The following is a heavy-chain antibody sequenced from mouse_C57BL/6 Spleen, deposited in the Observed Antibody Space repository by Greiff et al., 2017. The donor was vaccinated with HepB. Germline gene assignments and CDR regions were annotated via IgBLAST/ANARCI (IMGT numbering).Heavy chain of an antibody. CDR2: IDPSDSYT. CDR1: GYTFTSYW. J-gene: IGHJ2*01. D-gene: IGHD2-2*01. V-gene: IGHV1-59*01. Sequence: VQLQQPGAELVRPGTSVKLSCKASGYTFTSYWMHWVKQRPGQGLEWIGVIDPSDSYTNYNQKFKGKATLTVDTSSSTAYMQLSSLTSEDSAVYYCAREDYGYDGYYFDYWGQGTTLTVSS. CDR3: AREDYGYDGYYFDY.